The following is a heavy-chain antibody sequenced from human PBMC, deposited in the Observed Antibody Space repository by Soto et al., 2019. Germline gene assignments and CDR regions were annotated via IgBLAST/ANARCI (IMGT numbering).Heavy chain of an antibody. V-gene: IGHV3-23*01. J-gene: IGHJ6*03. CDR2: ISGSGGST. D-gene: IGHD2-15*01. CDR3: AKHLGYCSGGSCYSYYYYYYMDV. Sequence: GGSLRLSCAASGFTFSSYAMSWVRQAPGKGLEWVSAISGSGGSTYYADSVKGRFTISRDNSKNTLYLQMNSLRAEDTAVYYCAKHLGYCSGGSCYSYYYYYYMDVWGKGTTVTVSS. CDR1: GFTFSSYA.